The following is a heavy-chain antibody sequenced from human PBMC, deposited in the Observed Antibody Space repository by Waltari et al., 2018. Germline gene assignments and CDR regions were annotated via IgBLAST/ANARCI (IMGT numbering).Heavy chain of an antibody. J-gene: IGHJ4*02. V-gene: IGHV5-51*03. CDR3: ARSDDLEWLYYFDY. CDR2: LYPRDSDT. D-gene: IGHD3-3*01. Sequence: EVQLVQSGAEVKKPGESLKISCQGSGYSFTSYWIGWVRQMPGKGLEWVGILYPRDSDTRYSPSFQGQVTISADKSISTAYLQWSSLKASDTAMYYCARSDDLEWLYYFDYWGQGTLVTVSS. CDR1: GYSFTSYW.